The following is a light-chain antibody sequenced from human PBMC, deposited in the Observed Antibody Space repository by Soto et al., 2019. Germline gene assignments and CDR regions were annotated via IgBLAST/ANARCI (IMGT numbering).Light chain of an antibody. J-gene: IGKJ5*01. CDR3: QQYGSPIT. Sequence: EFVLTQSPGTLSLSPGERATLSCRASQSISTTFLVWYQQRPGQAPRLLIYGASTRATGIPDRFSGSGSGTDFTLTISRLEPEDFAVYYCQQYGSPITFGQGTRLEIK. V-gene: IGKV3-20*01. CDR1: QSISTTF. CDR2: GAS.